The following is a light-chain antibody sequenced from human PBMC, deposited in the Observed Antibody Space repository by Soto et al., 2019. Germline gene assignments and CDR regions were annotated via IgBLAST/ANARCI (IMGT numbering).Light chain of an antibody. J-gene: IGKJ4*01. CDR3: QQYYSTLAPT. Sequence: DIVMTQSPDSLAVSLGERATINCKSSQNILFADNKKNCLAWYQQKPGQPPKVLFYWASTRESGVPDRFSGSGSGTDFTLTISGLQAEDVAVYYCQQYYSTLAPTFGGGTKVEIK. CDR1: QNILFADNKKNC. CDR2: WAS. V-gene: IGKV4-1*01.